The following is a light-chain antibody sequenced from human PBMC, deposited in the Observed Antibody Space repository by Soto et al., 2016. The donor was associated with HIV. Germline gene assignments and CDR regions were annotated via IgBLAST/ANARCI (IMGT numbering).Light chain of an antibody. V-gene: IGLV3-21*03. CDR2: DDS. CDR3: QVWDNDSDHGDVI. J-gene: IGLJ2*01. Sequence: SYELTQPPSVSVAPGKTARITCGGNNIGTKGVHWYQQKPGQAPVLVVYDDSDRPSGIPERFSGSNSGNTATLTISRVEAGDEADYFCQVWDNDSDHGDVIFGGGTKLTVL. CDR1: NIGTKG.